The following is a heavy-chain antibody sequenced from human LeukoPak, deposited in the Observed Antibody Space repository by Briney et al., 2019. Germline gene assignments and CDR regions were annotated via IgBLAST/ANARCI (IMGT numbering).Heavy chain of an antibody. J-gene: IGHJ4*02. D-gene: IGHD5-24*01. CDR3: ARARRDGYNYYFDY. Sequence: GSSVKVSCKASGGTFSSYAISWVRQAPGQGLEWMGRIIPIFGIANYAQKFQGRVTITADKSPSTAYMELSSLRSEDTAVYYCARARRDGYNYYFDYWGQGTLVTVSS. CDR2: IIPIFGIA. V-gene: IGHV1-69*04. CDR1: GGTFSSYA.